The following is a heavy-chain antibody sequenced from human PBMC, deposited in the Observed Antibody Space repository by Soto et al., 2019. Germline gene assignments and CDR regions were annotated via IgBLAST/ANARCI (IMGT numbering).Heavy chain of an antibody. CDR2: ISHSGST. J-gene: IGHJ6*02. Sequence: PSETLSLTCTVSGASIGSYSWSWIRQPPGKGLEWIGYISHSGSTNYNSSLKSRVTISTDRSKKQFSLKLSSVTAADTAMYYCARLAVAAVPYYFYSMDVWGQGTTVTVSS. CDR1: GASIGSYS. D-gene: IGHD2-15*01. CDR3: ARLAVAAVPYYFYSMDV. V-gene: IGHV4-59*01.